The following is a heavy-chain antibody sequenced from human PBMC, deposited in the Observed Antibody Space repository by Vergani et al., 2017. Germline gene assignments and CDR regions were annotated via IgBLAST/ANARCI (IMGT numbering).Heavy chain of an antibody. J-gene: IGHJ4*02. CDR3: ARLYGRDSSGSKYFDY. D-gene: IGHD3-22*01. V-gene: IGHV5-51*01. CDR2: IHPADSDT. CDR1: GYIFPNYW. Sequence: EVQLVQSGAEVKKPGESLKISCQISGYIFPNYWIGWVRQMPGKGLEWMGIIHPADSDTRYSSSFQGQVTISVDKSISTAYLQRSSLRASDSAMYYCARLYGRDSSGSKYFDYWGQGTLVTVSS.